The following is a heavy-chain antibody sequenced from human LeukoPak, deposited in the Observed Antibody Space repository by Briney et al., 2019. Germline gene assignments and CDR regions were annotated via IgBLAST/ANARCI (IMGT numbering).Heavy chain of an antibody. J-gene: IGHJ6*02. V-gene: IGHV4-34*01. CDR2: INHSGST. Sequence: SETLSLTCAVYGGSFSGYYWSWIRQPPGKGLEWIGEINHSGSTNYNPSLKSRVTISVDTSKNQFSLKLSSVTAADTAVYYCARGISDYYDSSGMDVWGQGTTVTVSS. D-gene: IGHD3-22*01. CDR3: ARGISDYYDSSGMDV. CDR1: GGSFSGYY.